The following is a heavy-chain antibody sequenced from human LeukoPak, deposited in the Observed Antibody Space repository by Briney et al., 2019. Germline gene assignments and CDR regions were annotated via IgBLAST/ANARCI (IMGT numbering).Heavy chain of an antibody. Sequence: SVKVSCKASGGTFSSYAISWVRQAHGQGLEWMGGIIPIFGTANYAQKFQGRVTITTDESTSTAYMELSSLRSEDTAVYYCASTMVDYKVHKYYYYYYMDVWGKGTTVTVSS. CDR3: ASTMVDYKVHKYYYYYYMDV. CDR2: IIPIFGTA. CDR1: GGTFSSYA. V-gene: IGHV1-69*05. J-gene: IGHJ6*03. D-gene: IGHD4-23*01.